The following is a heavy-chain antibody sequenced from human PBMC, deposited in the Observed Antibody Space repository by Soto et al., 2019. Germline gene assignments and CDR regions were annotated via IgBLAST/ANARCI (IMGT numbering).Heavy chain of an antibody. CDR2: ISYDGSNK. CDR3: ARDRLRLGELSLLGYFDY. CDR1: GFTFSRHT. D-gene: IGHD3-16*02. J-gene: IGHJ4*02. V-gene: IGHV3-30*04. Sequence: QVQLEESGGGVVQPGRSLRLSSAASGFTFSRHTMHWVRQAPGKGLEWVASISYDGSNKYYADSVKGRFTISRDNSKNTLSVQMDSLRAEDTAVYYCARDRLRLGELSLLGYFDYWGQGTLVTVSS.